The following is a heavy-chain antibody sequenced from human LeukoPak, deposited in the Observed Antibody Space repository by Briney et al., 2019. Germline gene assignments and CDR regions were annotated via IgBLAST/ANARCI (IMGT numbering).Heavy chain of an antibody. D-gene: IGHD6-19*01. CDR1: GFTFSSYA. Sequence: GGSLRLSCAASGFTFSSYAMHWVRQAPGKGLEWVAVISYDGGNKYYADSVKGRFTISRDNAKNSLYLQMNSLRAEDAAVYYCARQYSSGWYYFDYWGQGTLVTVSS. CDR2: ISYDGGNK. V-gene: IGHV3-30-3*01. J-gene: IGHJ4*02. CDR3: ARQYSSGWYYFDY.